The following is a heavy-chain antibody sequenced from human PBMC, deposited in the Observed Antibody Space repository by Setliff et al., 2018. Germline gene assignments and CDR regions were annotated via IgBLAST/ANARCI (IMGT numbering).Heavy chain of an antibody. V-gene: IGHV4-39*07. D-gene: IGHD3-3*01. Sequence: LSLTCTVSGGSISISSYYWGWIRQPPGKGLEWIGSSYYSGSTYYNPSLKSRVTISVDTSKNQFSLKLSSVTAADTAVYYCARRETYYNFWCGYYAYWGQGTRVTVSS. J-gene: IGHJ4*02. CDR3: ARRETYYNFWCGYYAY. CDR1: GGSISISSYY. CDR2: SYYSGST.